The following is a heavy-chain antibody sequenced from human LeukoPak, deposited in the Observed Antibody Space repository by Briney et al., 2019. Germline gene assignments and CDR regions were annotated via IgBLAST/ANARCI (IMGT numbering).Heavy chain of an antibody. J-gene: IGHJ4*02. V-gene: IGHV3-21*01. CDR2: ISSSSSYI. Sequence: PGGSLRLSCAASGFTFSSYSMNWVRQAPGKGLEWVSSISSSSSYIYYADSVKGRFTISRDNAKNSLYLQMNSLRAEDTAVYYCARGLRGYSGYDCDYWGQGTLVTVSS. CDR1: GFTFSSYS. CDR3: ARGLRGYSGYDCDY. D-gene: IGHD5-12*01.